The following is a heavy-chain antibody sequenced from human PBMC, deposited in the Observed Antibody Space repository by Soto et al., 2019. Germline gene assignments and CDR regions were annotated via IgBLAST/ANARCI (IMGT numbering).Heavy chain of an antibody. D-gene: IGHD2-2*01. V-gene: IGHV4-59*08. J-gene: IGHJ6*02. CDR1: GGSISSYY. CDR3: ARRWGPYCSSTSCYYYYGMDV. Sequence: QVQLQESGPGLVKPSETLSLTCTVSGGSISSYYWSWIRQPPGKGLEWIGYIYYSGSTNYNPSLKSRFTISVDTSKNHFSLKLSSVTAADTAVYYCARRWGPYCSSTSCYYYYGMDVWGQGTTVTVSS. CDR2: IYYSGST.